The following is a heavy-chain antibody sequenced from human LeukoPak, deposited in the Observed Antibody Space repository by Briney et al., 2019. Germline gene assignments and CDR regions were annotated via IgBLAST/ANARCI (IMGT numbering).Heavy chain of an antibody. D-gene: IGHD3-16*01. CDR1: GYSISGGYY. V-gene: IGHV4-38-2*02. Sequence: PSETLSLTCTVSGYSISGGYYWGWIRQPPGKGLEWIGYIYYSGSTYYNPSLKSRVTISVDTSKNQFSLKLSSVTAADTAVYYCARAMGLRFGGWFDPWGQGTLVTVSS. CDR2: IYYSGST. J-gene: IGHJ5*02. CDR3: ARAMGLRFGGWFDP.